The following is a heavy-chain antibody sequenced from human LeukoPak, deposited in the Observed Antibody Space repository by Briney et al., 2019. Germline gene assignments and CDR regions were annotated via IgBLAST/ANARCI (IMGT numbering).Heavy chain of an antibody. V-gene: IGHV3-53*01. CDR3: ARARIAAAAYYFDY. CDR1: GFTVSTNY. CDR2: IYSGGST. Sequence: GGSLRLSCAASGFTVSTNYMSWVRQAPGKGLEWESFIYSGGSTSYADSVRGRFTISRDNSKNTLYLQMNSLRAEDTAVYYCARARIAAAAYYFDYWGQGTLVTVSS. D-gene: IGHD6-13*01. J-gene: IGHJ4*02.